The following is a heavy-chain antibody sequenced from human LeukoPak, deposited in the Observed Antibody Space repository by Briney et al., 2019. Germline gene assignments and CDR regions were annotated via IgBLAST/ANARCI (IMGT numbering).Heavy chain of an antibody. CDR1: GGSIPSYF. J-gene: IGHJ3*02. CDR2: IYYSGST. CDR3: ARRGGSGRDDAFHI. V-gene: IGHV4-59*08. Sequence: SETLSLTCTVSGGSIPSYFWSLIRQSPGKGLEWIGYIYYSGSTNYNPSLKSRVTISVDTSKNQFSLKLSSVTAADTAVYYCARRGGSGRDDAFHIWGQGTMVIVSS. D-gene: IGHD3-10*01.